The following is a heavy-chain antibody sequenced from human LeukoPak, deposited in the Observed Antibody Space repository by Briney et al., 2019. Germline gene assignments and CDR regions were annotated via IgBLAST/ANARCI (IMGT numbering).Heavy chain of an antibody. CDR3: AKDASITMVRGVIIPFDY. Sequence: SGGSLRLSCAASGFTFSSYSMNWVRQAPGKGLEWVSYISSSSTIYYADSVKGRFTISRDNSKNTLYLQMNSLRAEDTAVYYCAKDASITMVRGVIIPFDYWGQGTLVTVSS. J-gene: IGHJ4*02. D-gene: IGHD3-10*01. V-gene: IGHV3-48*01. CDR1: GFTFSSYS. CDR2: ISSSSTI.